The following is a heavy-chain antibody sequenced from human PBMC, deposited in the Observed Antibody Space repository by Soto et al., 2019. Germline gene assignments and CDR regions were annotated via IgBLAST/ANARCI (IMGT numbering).Heavy chain of an antibody. Sequence: ASVKVSCKASGYTFTSYGISWVRQAPGQGLEWMGWISAYNGNTNYAQKLKGRVTITTDTSTSTAYKELRSLRSDDTAVYYCASQGWYGVHFDYWGQGTMVTVSS. CDR2: ISAYNGNT. CDR3: ASQGWYGVHFDY. CDR1: GYTFTSYG. J-gene: IGHJ4*02. V-gene: IGHV1-18*01. D-gene: IGHD6-19*01.